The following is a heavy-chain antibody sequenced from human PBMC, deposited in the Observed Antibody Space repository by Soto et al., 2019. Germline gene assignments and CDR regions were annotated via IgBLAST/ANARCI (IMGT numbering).Heavy chain of an antibody. CDR3: ARDRVGVTDFDY. J-gene: IGHJ4*02. Sequence: SETLSLTCAVYGGSFSGYYWSWIRQPPGKGLEWIGYIYYSGTTKYNSSLQSRVTISVDTSKNQFSLKLSSVTAADTAVYYCARDRVGVTDFDYWGQGTLVTVSS. V-gene: IGHV4-59*13. CDR2: IYYSGTT. CDR1: GGSFSGYY. D-gene: IGHD1-26*01.